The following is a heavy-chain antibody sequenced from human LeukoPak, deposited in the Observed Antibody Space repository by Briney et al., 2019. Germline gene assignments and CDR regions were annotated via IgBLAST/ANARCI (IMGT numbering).Heavy chain of an antibody. Sequence: GGSLRLSCAASGFPFSNAWMSWVRQAPGKGLEWVGRIKSKADGGTTAYAAPVQGRITISREDSKNTPELQMNSLKSGDIPVYYCTTDEGILYSWGQGTLVTVSS. CDR1: GFPFSNAW. CDR2: IKSKADGGTT. D-gene: IGHD2-8*01. CDR3: TTDEGILYS. J-gene: IGHJ4*02. V-gene: IGHV3-15*01.